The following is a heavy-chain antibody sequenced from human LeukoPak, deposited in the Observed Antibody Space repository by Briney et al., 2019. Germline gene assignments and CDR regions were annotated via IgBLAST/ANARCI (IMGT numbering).Heavy chain of an antibody. V-gene: IGHV6-1*01. J-gene: IGHJ4*02. D-gene: IGHD5/OR15-5a*01. CDR2: TYYRSKWYN. CDR1: GDSVSSNGVA. CDR3: ARGSSRALDY. Sequence: QSGPGLVKPSQALSLTFSISGDSVSSNGVAWNWIRQSPSRGLEWLGGTYYRSKWYNDYAVSVKSRIGINADTSKNQFSLQLNSVTPEDTAVYYCARGSSRALDYWGQGTLVTVSS.